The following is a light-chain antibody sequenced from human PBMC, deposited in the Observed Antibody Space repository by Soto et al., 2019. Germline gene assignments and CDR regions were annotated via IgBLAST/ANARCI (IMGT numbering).Light chain of an antibody. Sequence: QSVLTQPASVSGSPGQSITISCAGTSSDIGGYNFVSXYQHHPGKAPRLIIYEVSDRPSGVSNRFAGSKSGNTAFLTITVRQAQDDADYSCTSYSSTITREFGTGTKVTAL. CDR2: EVS. V-gene: IGLV2-14*01. CDR3: TSYSSTITRE. J-gene: IGLJ1*01. CDR1: SSDIGGYNF.